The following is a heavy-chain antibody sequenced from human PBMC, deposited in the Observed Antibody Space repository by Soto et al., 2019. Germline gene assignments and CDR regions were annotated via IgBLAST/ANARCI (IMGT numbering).Heavy chain of an antibody. D-gene: IGHD4-17*01. J-gene: IGHJ4*02. CDR2: IIPIFGTA. CDR1: GGTFSSYA. CDR3: AREPVTTRIFDY. V-gene: IGHV1-69*06. Sequence: GASVKVSCKASGGTFSSYAISWVRQAPGQGLEWMGGIIPIFGTANYAQKFQGRVTITADKSTSTAYMELSSLRSEDTAVYYCAREPVTTRIFDYWGQGTLVTVSS.